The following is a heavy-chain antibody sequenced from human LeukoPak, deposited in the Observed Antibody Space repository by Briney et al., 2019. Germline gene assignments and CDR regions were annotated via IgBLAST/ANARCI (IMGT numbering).Heavy chain of an antibody. Sequence: PSETLSHTRTVSGGSISSYYWCCLGEPPGGGREGSGYIYYSGSTHYTPSLKCRVTISVDTSKNQFSLKLSSVTAADTAVYYCARDGAYYYGSGRPVGMDVWGQGTTVTVSS. CDR1: GGSISSYY. V-gene: IGHV4-59*01. J-gene: IGHJ6*02. D-gene: IGHD3-10*01. CDR3: ARDGAYYYGSGRPVGMDV. CDR2: IYYSGST.